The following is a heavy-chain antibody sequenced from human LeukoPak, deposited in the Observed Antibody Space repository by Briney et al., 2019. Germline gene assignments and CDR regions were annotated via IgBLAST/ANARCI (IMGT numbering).Heavy chain of an antibody. CDR2: INPTSGAT. D-gene: IGHD1/OR15-1a*01. J-gene: IGHJ3*01. V-gene: IGHV1-2*02. CDR1: GYTFTDYY. Sequence: ASVKVSCKASGYTFTDYYMHWVRQAPGQGLDWGGWINPTSGATNYAQKFQGRVTMTRDTSNNTSYMELSRLRSDDTAVYCCAREFRTTTWSFDAFDLWGQGTMVTVSS. CDR3: AREFRTTTWSFDAFDL.